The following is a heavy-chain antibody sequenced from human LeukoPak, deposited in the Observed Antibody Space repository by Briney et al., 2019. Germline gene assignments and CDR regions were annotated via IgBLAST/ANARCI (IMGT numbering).Heavy chain of an antibody. D-gene: IGHD6-19*01. CDR1: GYTFTSYG. Sequence: ASVKVSCKASGYTFTSYGISWVRQAPGQGLEWMGWISAYNGNTNYAQKLQGRVTMNTDTSTSTAYMELRSLRSDDTAVYYCARAGVSNPGIAVAGTDYYYYYMDVWGKGTTVTVSS. V-gene: IGHV1-18*01. CDR2: ISAYNGNT. J-gene: IGHJ6*03. CDR3: ARAGVSNPGIAVAGTDYYYYYMDV.